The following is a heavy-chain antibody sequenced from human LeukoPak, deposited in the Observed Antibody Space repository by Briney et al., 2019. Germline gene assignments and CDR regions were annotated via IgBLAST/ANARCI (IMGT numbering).Heavy chain of an antibody. CDR3: ARVGCAAGTFDY. J-gene: IGHJ4*02. CDR1: GGSISSSSYY. Sequence: PSETLSLTCTVPGGSISSSSYYGGWIRQPPGKGLEWIGSIYYSGSTYYNPSLKSRVTISVDTSKNQFSLKLSSVTAADTAVYYCARVGCAAGTFDYWGQGTLVTVSS. V-gene: IGHV4-39*01. CDR2: IYYSGST. D-gene: IGHD6-13*01.